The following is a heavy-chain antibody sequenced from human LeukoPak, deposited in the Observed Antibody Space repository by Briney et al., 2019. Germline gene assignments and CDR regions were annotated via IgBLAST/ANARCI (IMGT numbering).Heavy chain of an antibody. D-gene: IGHD6-13*01. V-gene: IGHV3-11*04. J-gene: IGHJ6*03. Sequence: QPGGSLRLSCTASGFTFSDYYMAWIRQAPGKGLEWVSYISSSGSTIYYADSVKGRFTISRDNAKNSLYLQMNSLRAEDTAVYYCARGKLAAAGPVFRYYYYYMDVWGKGTTVTISS. CDR2: ISSSGSTI. CDR1: GFTFSDYY. CDR3: ARGKLAAAGPVFRYYYYYMDV.